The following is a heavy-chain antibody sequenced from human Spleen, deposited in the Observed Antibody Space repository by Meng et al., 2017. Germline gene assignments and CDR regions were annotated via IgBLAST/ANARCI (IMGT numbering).Heavy chain of an antibody. CDR3: VTYTSGLLDY. D-gene: IGHD6-19*01. Sequence: ASVKVSCKALGGIFSNYVIGWVRQAPGQGLEWMGWISAYNGNTNYAQKLQDRVTMTTDTSTSTAYMELRSLRSDDTAVYYCVTYTSGLLDYWGQGTLVTVSS. V-gene: IGHV1-18*01. J-gene: IGHJ4*02. CDR2: ISAYNGNT. CDR1: GGIFSNYV.